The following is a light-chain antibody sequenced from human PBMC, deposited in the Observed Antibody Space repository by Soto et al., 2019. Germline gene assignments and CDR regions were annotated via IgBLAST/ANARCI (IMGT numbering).Light chain of an antibody. CDR1: QNVYNN. CDR2: DVS. Sequence: EIAMTQSPATLSASPGEGATLSCKASQNVYNNLAWYQQRPGQPPRLLISDVSTRATGISARFSGSGYGTEFPLTISSLQSEDFAGYFCQQCRNWPLTFGGGTRVEIK. V-gene: IGKV3-15*01. CDR3: QQCRNWPLT. J-gene: IGKJ4*01.